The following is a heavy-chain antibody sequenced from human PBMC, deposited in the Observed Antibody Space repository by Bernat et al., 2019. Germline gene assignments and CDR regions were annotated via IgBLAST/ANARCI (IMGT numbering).Heavy chain of an antibody. CDR2: IWYDGSNK. J-gene: IGHJ3*02. D-gene: IGHD5-24*01. CDR1: GFTFSSYG. Sequence: QVQLVESGGGVVQPGRSLRLSCAASGFTFSSYGMHWVRQAPGKGLEWVAVIWYDGSNKYYADSVKGRFTISRDNSKNTLYLQMNSLRAEDTAVYYCARWLQTHRAFDIWGQGTMVTVSS. CDR3: ARWLQTHRAFDI. V-gene: IGHV3-33*01.